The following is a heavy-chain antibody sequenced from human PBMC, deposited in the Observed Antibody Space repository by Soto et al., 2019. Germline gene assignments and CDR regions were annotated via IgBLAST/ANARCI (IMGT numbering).Heavy chain of an antibody. J-gene: IGHJ6*02. V-gene: IGHV3-48*02. CDR3: ARAGLRFLEWLSLYGMDV. Sequence: GWSLRLSCAASGFTFSSYSMNWVRQAPGKGLEWVSYISSSSSTIYYADSVKGRFTISRDNAKNSLYLQMNSLRDEDTAVYYCARAGLRFLEWLSLYGMDVWGQGTKVTVSS. D-gene: IGHD3-3*01. CDR2: ISSSSSTI. CDR1: GFTFSSYS.